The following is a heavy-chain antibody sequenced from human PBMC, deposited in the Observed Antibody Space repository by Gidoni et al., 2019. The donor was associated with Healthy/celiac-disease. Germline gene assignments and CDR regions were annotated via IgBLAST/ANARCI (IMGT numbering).Heavy chain of an antibody. D-gene: IGHD3-16*01. CDR1: GFSFSHHV. Sequence: EVQLLESGGGLVQPGGSLRLSCATSGFSFSHHVLGWVRQAPGKGLQWVSGVDGSAENTYYADSVKGRFTISRDNSKNTLYLQMDSLRAGDTAVYYCTRHPYNYLFLLFDYLGQGTLVTVSS. J-gene: IGHJ4*02. CDR3: TRHPYNYLFLLFDY. V-gene: IGHV3-23*01. CDR2: VDGSAENT.